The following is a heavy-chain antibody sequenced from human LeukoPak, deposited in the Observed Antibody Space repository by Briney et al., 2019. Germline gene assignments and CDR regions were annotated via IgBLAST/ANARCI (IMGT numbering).Heavy chain of an antibody. CDR1: GFTFSNNY. J-gene: IGHJ3*02. CDR2: IYSGGST. V-gene: IGHV3-66*02. Sequence: GGSLRPSCAASGFTFSNNYMSWVRQAPGKRLEWVSVIYSGGSTYYADSVKGRFTISRENSKNTVYLQMNSLRPEDTAVYYCYQLGTFDIWGQGTMVTVSS. CDR3: YQLGTFDI. D-gene: IGHD2-2*01.